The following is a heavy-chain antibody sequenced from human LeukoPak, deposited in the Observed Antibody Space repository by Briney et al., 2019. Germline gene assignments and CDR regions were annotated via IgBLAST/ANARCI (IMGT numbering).Heavy chain of an antibody. V-gene: IGHV4-31*03. Sequence: PSETLSLTCTVSGGSISSGGYYWSWIRQHPGKGLEWIGYIFYSGSTYYNPSLKSRVTISVDTSKNQFSLKLSSVTAADTAVYYCARTRYSGSYHAFDNWGQGTLVTVSS. CDR3: ARTRYSGSYHAFDN. CDR2: IFYSGST. D-gene: IGHD3-10*01. J-gene: IGHJ4*02. CDR1: GGSISSGGYY.